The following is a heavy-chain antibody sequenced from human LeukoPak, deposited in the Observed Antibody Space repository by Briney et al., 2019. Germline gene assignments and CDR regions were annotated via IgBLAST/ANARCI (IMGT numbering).Heavy chain of an antibody. J-gene: IGHJ6*03. CDR2: IYRGGMT. CDR3: YARPVLPAAFLPSGNYMDV. D-gene: IGHD2-2*01. Sequence: GGSLILSCAASGLYVTYNYMSWVRQPPGKGLEWLSLIYRGGMTYYADSVKGRFIIYRDNSKTTLYLQMNRLRAEDTAVYYCYARPVLPAAFLPSGNYMDVWGKGTTVTVSS. V-gene: IGHV3-53*01. CDR1: GLYVTYNY.